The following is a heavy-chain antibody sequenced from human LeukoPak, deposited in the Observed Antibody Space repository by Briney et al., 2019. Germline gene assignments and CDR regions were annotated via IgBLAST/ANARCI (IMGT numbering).Heavy chain of an antibody. Sequence: GVSLRLSCGPSGFTFNSSAVIGVRHSTGGGGEWFSSMSGRGGSTYCGHSVRGVYTLSRDNSENTLYSQVNTLRAEYASIYHCAKGTLAAAGGNSYFQHWGPGNLVTVSP. CDR2: MSGRGGST. V-gene: IGHV3-23*02. CDR1: GFTFNSSA. J-gene: IGHJ1*01. D-gene: IGHD6-13*01. CDR3: AKGTLAAAGGNSYFQH.